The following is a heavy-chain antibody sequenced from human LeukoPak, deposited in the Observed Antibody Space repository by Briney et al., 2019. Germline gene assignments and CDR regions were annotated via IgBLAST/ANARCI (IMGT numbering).Heavy chain of an antibody. J-gene: IGHJ4*02. V-gene: IGHV3-23*01. Sequence: QSGGSLRLSCAASGFTFSKYAMSWVRQAPGKGLEWVSGINAAAGTDYSESVKGRFTISRDNFNNMLSLQMNSLRAEDTALYYCAKDGRTSSPKWGQGILVTVSS. CDR3: AKDGRTSSPK. CDR2: INAAAGT. CDR1: GFTFSKYA. D-gene: IGHD1-26*01.